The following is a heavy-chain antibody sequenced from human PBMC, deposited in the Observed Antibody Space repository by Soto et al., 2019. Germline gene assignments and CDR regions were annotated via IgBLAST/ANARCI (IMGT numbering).Heavy chain of an antibody. D-gene: IGHD3-22*01. J-gene: IGHJ3*02. CDR2: ISAYNGNG. V-gene: IGHV1-18*01. CDR1: GFTFTSYA. CDR3: AREGGNYYDSSLAFDI. Sequence: ASVKVSCKASGFTFTSYAITWVRQAPGQGLEWMGWISAYNGNGNYAQKLQGRVTMTTDTSTSTAYMELRSLRSDDTAVYYCAREGGNYYDSSLAFDIWGQGTMVTVS.